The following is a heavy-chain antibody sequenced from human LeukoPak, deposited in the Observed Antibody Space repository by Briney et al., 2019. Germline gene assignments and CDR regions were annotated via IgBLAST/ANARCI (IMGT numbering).Heavy chain of an antibody. J-gene: IGHJ2*01. Sequence: PGGSMRLSCAASGFTVSSNYMSWVRQAPGKGLEWVSVIYSGGSTYYADSVKGRFTISRDNSKNTLYLQMNSLRAEDTAVYYCAREPNWYFDLWGRGTLVTVSS. V-gene: IGHV3-53*01. CDR1: GFTVSSNY. CDR3: AREPNWYFDL. CDR2: IYSGGST.